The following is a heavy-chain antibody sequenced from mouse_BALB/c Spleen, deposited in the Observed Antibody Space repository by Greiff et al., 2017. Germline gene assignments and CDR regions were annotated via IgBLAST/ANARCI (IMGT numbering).Heavy chain of an antibody. V-gene: IGHV5-6-5*01. Sequence: EVQGVESGGGLVKPGGSLKLSCAASGFTFSSYAMSWVRQTPEKRLEWVASISSGGSTYYPDSVKGRFTISRDNARNILYLKMSSLRSEDTAMYYCAREDYYAMDYWGQGTAVTVSS. CDR1: GFTFSSYA. CDR3: AREDYYAMDY. J-gene: IGHJ4*01. CDR2: ISSGGST.